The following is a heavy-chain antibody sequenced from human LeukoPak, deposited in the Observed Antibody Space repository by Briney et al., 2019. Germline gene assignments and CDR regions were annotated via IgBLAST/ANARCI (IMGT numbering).Heavy chain of an antibody. Sequence: GASVKVSCKASGGTFSSYAISWVRQAPGQGLEWMGRIIPILGIANYAQKFQGRVTITADKSTSTAYMELSSLRSEDTAVYYCARDHGDFQPVDYWGQGTLVTVSS. CDR1: GGTFSSYA. CDR2: IIPILGIA. D-gene: IGHD4-17*01. CDR3: ARDHGDFQPVDY. V-gene: IGHV1-69*04. J-gene: IGHJ4*02.